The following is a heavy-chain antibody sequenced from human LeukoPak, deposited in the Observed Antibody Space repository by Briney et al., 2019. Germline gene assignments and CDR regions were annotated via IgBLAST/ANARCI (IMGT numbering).Heavy chain of an antibody. J-gene: IGHJ4*02. V-gene: IGHV4-30-4*01. Sequence: SQTLSLTCTVSGVSISSGDYYWSWIRQPPGKGLEWIGYIYYSGSTYYNPSLKSRVTISVDTSKNQFSLKLSSVTAADTAVYYCARGSQYYYDSSGYIGYFDYWGQGTLVTVSS. CDR1: GVSISSGDYY. D-gene: IGHD3-22*01. CDR3: ARGSQYYYDSSGYIGYFDY. CDR2: IYYSGST.